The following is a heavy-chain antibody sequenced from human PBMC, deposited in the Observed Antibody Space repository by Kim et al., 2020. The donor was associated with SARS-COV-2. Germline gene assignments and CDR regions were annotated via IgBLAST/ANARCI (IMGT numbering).Heavy chain of an antibody. Sequence: SETLSLTCTVSGGSISSSSYYWGWIRQPPGKGLEWIGSIYYSGSTYYNPSLKSRVTISVDTSKNQFSLKLSSVTAADTAVYYCARSEERMYYYDSSGSLNWFDPWGQGTLVTVSS. CDR2: IYYSGST. D-gene: IGHD3-22*01. J-gene: IGHJ5*02. V-gene: IGHV4-39*01. CDR3: ARSEERMYYYDSSGSLNWFDP. CDR1: GGSISSSSYY.